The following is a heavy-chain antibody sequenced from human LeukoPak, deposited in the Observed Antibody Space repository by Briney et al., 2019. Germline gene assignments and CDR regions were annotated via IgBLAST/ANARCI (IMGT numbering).Heavy chain of an antibody. CDR1: GFTSSLYA. V-gene: IGHV3-48*03. D-gene: IGHD2-2*01. CDR2: ISSSGSTI. J-gene: IGHJ3*02. CDR3: ARDSRPSSTGSYDAFDI. Sequence: GGSLRLSCAASGFTSSLYAMHWVRQAPGKGLEWVSYISSSGSTIYYADSVKGRFTFSRDNAKNSLYLQMNSLRAEDTAVYYCARDSRPSSTGSYDAFDIWGQGTMVTVSS.